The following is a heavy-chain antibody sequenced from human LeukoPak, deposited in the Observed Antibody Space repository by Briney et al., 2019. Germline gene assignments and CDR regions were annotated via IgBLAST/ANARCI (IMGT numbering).Heavy chain of an antibody. CDR2: INAGNGNT. J-gene: IGHJ5*02. CDR1: GYTFTSYA. CDR3: ARNYCVGDSFPTS. D-gene: IGHD2-21*02. Sequence: ASVKVSCKASGYTFTSYAMHWVRQAPGQRLEWMGWINAGNGNTKYSQKFQGRVTITRDTSASTAYMELSSLRSEDTAVYYCARNYCVGDSFPTSWGKGTLLTFSS. V-gene: IGHV1-3*01.